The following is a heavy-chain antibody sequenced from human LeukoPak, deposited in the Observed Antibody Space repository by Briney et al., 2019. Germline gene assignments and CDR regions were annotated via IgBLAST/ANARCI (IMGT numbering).Heavy chain of an antibody. V-gene: IGHV3-74*01. CDR3: GSGITEEDSVAIEH. Sequence: GGSLRLSCAASGFTFSTHWMYWVRQAPGKGLVWVSRVNADESRAIIADSVKGRFTISRDNARDTVYLQMNSLSVEDTAVYFCGSGITEEDSVAIEHWGQGTLVTVSS. J-gene: IGHJ1*01. CDR1: GFTFSTHW. D-gene: IGHD1-14*01. CDR2: VNADESRA.